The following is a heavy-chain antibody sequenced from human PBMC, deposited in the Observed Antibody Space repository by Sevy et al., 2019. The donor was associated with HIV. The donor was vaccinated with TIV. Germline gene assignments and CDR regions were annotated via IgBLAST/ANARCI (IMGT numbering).Heavy chain of an antibody. CDR2: ISYDGSNK. D-gene: IGHD6-6*01. V-gene: IGHV3-30*03. CDR3: ADGGRWMYSSSRYYYYYGMDV. CDR1: GFTFSSYG. J-gene: IGHJ6*02. Sequence: GGSLRLSCAASGFTFSSYGMHWVRQAPGKGLEWVAVISYDGSNKYYADSVKGRFTISRDNTKNTLYLQMNSLRAEDTAVYYCADGGRWMYSSSRYYYYYGMDVWGQGTTVTVSS.